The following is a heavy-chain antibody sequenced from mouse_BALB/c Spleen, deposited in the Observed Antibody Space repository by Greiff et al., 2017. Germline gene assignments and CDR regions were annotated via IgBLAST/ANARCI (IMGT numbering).Heavy chain of an antibody. D-gene: IGHD2-10*02. Sequence: QVHVKQSGAELVRPGVSVKISCKGSGYTFTDYAMHWVKQSHAKSLEWIGVISTYYGDASYNQKFKGKATMTVDKSSSTAYMELARLTSEDSAIYYCARSGYGNSYYAMDYWGQGTSVTVSS. V-gene: IGHV1S137*01. CDR1: GYTFTDYA. J-gene: IGHJ4*01. CDR3: ARSGYGNSYYAMDY. CDR2: ISTYYGDA.